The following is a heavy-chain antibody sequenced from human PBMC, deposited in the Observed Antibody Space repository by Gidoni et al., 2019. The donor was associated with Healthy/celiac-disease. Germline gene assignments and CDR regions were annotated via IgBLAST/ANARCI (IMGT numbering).Heavy chain of an antibody. J-gene: IGHJ4*02. D-gene: IGHD3-22*01. V-gene: IGHV3-23*01. CDR2: ISGSGGST. CDR3: AKDDDSSGYYRL. Sequence: EVQLLESGGGLVQPGGSLRLSCAASGFPFSSYAMSWGRQAPGKGLEWVSAISGSGGSTYYADSVKGRFTISRDNSKNTLYLQMNSLRAEDTAVYYCAKDDDSSGYYRLWGQGTLVTVSS. CDR1: GFPFSSYA.